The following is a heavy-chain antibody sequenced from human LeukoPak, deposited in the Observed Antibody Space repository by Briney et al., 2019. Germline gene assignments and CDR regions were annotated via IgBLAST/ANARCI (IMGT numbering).Heavy chain of an antibody. J-gene: IGHJ3*02. Sequence: PSETLSLTCTVSGGSISSDYWSWIRQPPGKGLEWIGYIHYSGTSNYNPSLKSRVTMSVGTSKNQFSLKLRSVTAADTAVYYCARPLRYCSSSSTSCYTLDAFDIWGQGTMVTVSS. V-gene: IGHV4-59*08. CDR1: GGSISSDY. CDR3: ARPLRYCSSSSTSCYTLDAFDI. D-gene: IGHD2-2*01. CDR2: IHYSGTS.